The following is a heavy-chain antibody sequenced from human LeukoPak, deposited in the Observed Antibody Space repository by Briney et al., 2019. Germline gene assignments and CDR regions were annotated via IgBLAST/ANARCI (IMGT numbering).Heavy chain of an antibody. CDR3: ARGPQYDYVWGSYRYGYYFDY. CDR2: INHSGST. Sequence: SETLSLTCTVSGGSISSSSYYWGWIRQPPGKGLEWIGEINHSGSTNYNPSLKSRVTISVDTSKNQFSLKLSSVTAADTAVYYCARGPQYDYVWGSYRYGYYFDYWGQGTLVTVSS. D-gene: IGHD3-16*02. J-gene: IGHJ4*02. CDR1: GGSISSSSYY. V-gene: IGHV4-39*07.